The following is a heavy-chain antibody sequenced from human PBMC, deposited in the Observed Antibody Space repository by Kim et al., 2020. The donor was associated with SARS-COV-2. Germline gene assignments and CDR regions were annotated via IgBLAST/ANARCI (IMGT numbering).Heavy chain of an antibody. V-gene: IGHV3-30-3*01. CDR1: GFTFSSYA. J-gene: IGHJ6*02. Sequence: GGSLRLSCAASGFTFSSYAMHWVRQAPGKGLEWVAVISYDGSNKYYADSVKGRFTISRDNSKNTLYLQMNSLRAEDTAVYYCAREKGSGSIYYYYGMDVWGQGTTVTVSS. CDR2: ISYDGSNK. CDR3: AREKGSGSIYYYYGMDV. D-gene: IGHD1-26*01.